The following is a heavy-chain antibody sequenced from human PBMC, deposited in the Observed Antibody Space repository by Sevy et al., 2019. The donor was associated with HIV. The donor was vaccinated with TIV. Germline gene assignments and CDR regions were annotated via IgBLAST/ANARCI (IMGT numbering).Heavy chain of an antibody. D-gene: IGHD1-26*01. CDR3: AELVATEFSY. V-gene: IGHV3-30*04. CDR1: GFTFSSYA. CDR2: ISYDGSNK. J-gene: IGHJ4*02. Sequence: GGSLRLSCAASGFTFSSYAMHWVRQAPGKGLEWVAVISYDGSNKYYADSVKGRFTISRDNSKNTLYLQMNSLGAEDTAVYYCAELVATEFSYWGQGTLVTVSS.